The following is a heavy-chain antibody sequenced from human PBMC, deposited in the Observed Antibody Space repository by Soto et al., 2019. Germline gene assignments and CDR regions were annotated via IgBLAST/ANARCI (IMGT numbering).Heavy chain of an antibody. V-gene: IGHV3-23*01. CDR3: AKGSKGSAPVDY. J-gene: IGHJ4*02. D-gene: IGHD3-10*01. CDR1: GFTFSSYA. Sequence: EVQLLESGGGLVQPGGSLRLSCAASGFTFSSYAMSWVRQAPGKGLEWVSAISGSGGSTYYADSVKGRVPISRDNSINTLYPQMNSLRAEDTAVYYCAKGSKGSAPVDYWGQGTLVTVSS. CDR2: ISGSGGST.